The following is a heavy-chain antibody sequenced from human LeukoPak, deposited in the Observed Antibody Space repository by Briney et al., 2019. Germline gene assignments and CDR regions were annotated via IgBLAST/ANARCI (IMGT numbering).Heavy chain of an antibody. V-gene: IGHV3-23*01. CDR3: ARWGLGPSFDS. CDR2: ISGSGGST. CDR1: GFTFSSYA. J-gene: IGHJ4*02. D-gene: IGHD1-26*01. Sequence: GGSLRLSCAASGFTFSSYAMSWARQAPGKGLEWVSAISGSGGSTYYADSVKGRFTISRDNSKNTLYLQMNSLRVEDTAVYYCARWGLGPSFDSWGQGTLVTVSS.